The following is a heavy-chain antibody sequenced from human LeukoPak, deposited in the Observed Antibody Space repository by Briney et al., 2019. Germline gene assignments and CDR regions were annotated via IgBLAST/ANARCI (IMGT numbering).Heavy chain of an antibody. V-gene: IGHV3-33*01. D-gene: IGHD3-10*01. Sequence: GGSLRLSCAASGFTFSSYGMHWVRQAPGKGLEWVAVIWYDGSDKYYGDSVKGRFTISRDNPKNTLYLQTNSLRAEDAAVYYCARDITMVRGVIEGIDYWGQGTLVTVSS. CDR3: ARDITMVRGVIEGIDY. CDR1: GFTFSSYG. CDR2: IWYDGSDK. J-gene: IGHJ4*02.